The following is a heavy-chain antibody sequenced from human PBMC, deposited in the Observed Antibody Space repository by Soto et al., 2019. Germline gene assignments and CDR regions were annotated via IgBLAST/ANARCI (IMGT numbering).Heavy chain of an antibody. CDR3: ARLAVMVRGVIGYYYGMDV. CDR1: GGTFSSYA. D-gene: IGHD3-10*01. Sequence: QVQLVQSGAEVKKPGSSVKVSCKASGGTFSSYAISWVRQAPGQGLEWMGGIIPIFGTANYAQKFQGRVTITADESTSTAYMELSSRRSEDTAVYYCARLAVMVRGVIGYYYGMDVWGQGTTVTVSS. J-gene: IGHJ6*02. CDR2: IIPIFGTA. V-gene: IGHV1-69*01.